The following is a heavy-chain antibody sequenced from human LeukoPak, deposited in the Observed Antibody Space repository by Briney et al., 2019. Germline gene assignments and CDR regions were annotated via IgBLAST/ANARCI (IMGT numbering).Heavy chain of an antibody. CDR1: GFTFDDYA. Sequence: PGRSLRLSCAASGFTFDDYAMHWVRQAPGKGLEWVSGISWDSGSIGYADSVKGRFTISRDNAKNSLYLQMNSLRAEDMALYYCAKGDTIFGVVPLGAFDIWGQGTMVTVSS. CDR2: ISWDSGSI. J-gene: IGHJ3*02. D-gene: IGHD3-3*01. CDR3: AKGDTIFGVVPLGAFDI. V-gene: IGHV3-9*03.